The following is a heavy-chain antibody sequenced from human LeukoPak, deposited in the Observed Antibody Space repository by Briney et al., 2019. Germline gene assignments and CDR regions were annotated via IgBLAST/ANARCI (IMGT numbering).Heavy chain of an antibody. J-gene: IGHJ4*02. D-gene: IGHD3-10*01. CDR3: ARDRSWTATYYYGTGSDY. Sequence: GGSLRLSCAASGFTFSSYSMNWVRQAPGKGLEWVSSISCSSSYIYYADSVRGRFTISRDNAKNSLYLQMNSLRAEDTAVYYCARDRSWTATYYYGTGSDYWGQGTLVTVSS. V-gene: IGHV3-21*01. CDR1: GFTFSSYS. CDR2: ISCSSSYI.